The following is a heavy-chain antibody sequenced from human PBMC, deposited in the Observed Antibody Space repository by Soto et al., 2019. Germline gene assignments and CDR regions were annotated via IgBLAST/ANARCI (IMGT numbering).Heavy chain of an antibody. D-gene: IGHD6-19*01. CDR2: INHSGST. J-gene: IGHJ4*02. CDR1: GGSFSGYY. V-gene: IGHV4-34*01. Sequence: QVQLQQWGAGLLKPSETLSLTCAVYGGSFSGYYWSWIRQPPGKGLEWIGEINHSGSTNYNPSLKSRVTISVDTSKNQFSLKLSSVTAADTAVYYCARLSVAVAGLDYWGQGTLVTVSS. CDR3: ARLSVAVAGLDY.